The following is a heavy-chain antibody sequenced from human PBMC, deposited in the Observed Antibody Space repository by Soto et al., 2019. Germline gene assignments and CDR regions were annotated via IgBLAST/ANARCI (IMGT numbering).Heavy chain of an antibody. CDR3: AKDLEDIVVVVAAHGALDY. CDR1: GFTFSSYG. J-gene: IGHJ4*02. V-gene: IGHV3-30*18. D-gene: IGHD2-15*01. CDR2: ISYDGSNK. Sequence: GGSLRLSCAASGFTFSSYGMHWVRQAPGKGLEWVAVISYDGSNKYYADSVKGRFTISRDNSKNTLYLQMNSLRAEDTAVYYCAKDLEDIVVVVAAHGALDYWGQGTLVTVSS.